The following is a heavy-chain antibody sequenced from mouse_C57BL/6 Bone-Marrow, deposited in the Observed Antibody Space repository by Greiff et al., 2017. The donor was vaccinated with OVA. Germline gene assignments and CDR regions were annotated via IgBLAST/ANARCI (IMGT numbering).Heavy chain of an antibody. CDR1: GYTFTSYW. CDR3: ARWALTPYYFDY. J-gene: IGHJ2*01. CDR2: IYPGSGST. V-gene: IGHV1-55*01. Sequence: QVQLQQSGAELVKPGASVKMSCKASGYTFTSYWITWVKQRPGQGLEWIGDIYPGSGSTNYNEKFKSKATLTVDTSSSTAYMQLSSLTSEDSAVYYFARWALTPYYFDYWGQGTTLTVSS.